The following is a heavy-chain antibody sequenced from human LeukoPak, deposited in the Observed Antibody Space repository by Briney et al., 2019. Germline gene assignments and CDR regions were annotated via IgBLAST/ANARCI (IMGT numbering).Heavy chain of an antibody. CDR2: ISSSSNYM. V-gene: IGHV3-21*01. CDR1: GFTFGSYS. CDR3: AGGDGSGSYYGY. Sequence: GGSLRLSCAGSGFTFGSYSMNWVRHAPGKGLEWVASISSSSNYMYYEDSVKGRFTISRDNAKNSLYLQMNSLRAEDTAVYYCAGGDGSGSYYGYWGQGTLVTVSS. D-gene: IGHD3-10*01. J-gene: IGHJ4*02.